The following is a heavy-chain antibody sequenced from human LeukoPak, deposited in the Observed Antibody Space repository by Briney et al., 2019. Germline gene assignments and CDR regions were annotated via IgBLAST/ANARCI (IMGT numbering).Heavy chain of an antibody. CDR1: GVSISSGGYY. V-gene: IGHV4-31*03. CDR3: ARDHDQRNYYYGMDV. CDR2: ISYSGST. Sequence: PSETLSLTCTVSGVSISSGGYYWSWIRQHPGQGLEWIGYISYSGSTHYNPSLNSRVTISVDTSKNQFSLMLSSVTAADTAVYYCARDHDQRNYYYGMDVWGQGTTVTVSS. J-gene: IGHJ6*01. D-gene: IGHD3-16*01.